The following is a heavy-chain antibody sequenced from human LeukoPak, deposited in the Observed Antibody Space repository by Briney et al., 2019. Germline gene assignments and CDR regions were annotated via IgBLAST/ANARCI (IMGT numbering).Heavy chain of an antibody. CDR1: GFTYTDAW. J-gene: IGHJ4*02. CDR3: TRQGDY. Sequence: KSGGSLRLSCAASGFTYTDAWMSWVRQAPGKGLEWVARIKSKGDGETTDYAAPVKGRFTISRDDSKNTMYLQMNSLKTEDTAVYYCTRQGDYWGQGTLVTVSS. V-gene: IGHV3-15*01. CDR2: IKSKGDGETT.